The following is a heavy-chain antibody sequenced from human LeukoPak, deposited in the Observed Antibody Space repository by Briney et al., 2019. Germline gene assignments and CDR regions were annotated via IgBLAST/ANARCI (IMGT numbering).Heavy chain of an antibody. CDR1: GYTFTSYD. J-gene: IGHJ4*02. CDR2: MNPNSGNT. V-gene: IGHV1-8*01. CDR3: ATDAVPRLSGDY. Sequence: GASVKVSCKASGYTFTSYDINWVRQATGQGLEWMGWMNPNSGNTGYAQKFQGRVTMTRNTSISTAYMELSSLRSEDTAVYYCATDAVPRLSGDYWGQGTLVTVSS. D-gene: IGHD3-10*01.